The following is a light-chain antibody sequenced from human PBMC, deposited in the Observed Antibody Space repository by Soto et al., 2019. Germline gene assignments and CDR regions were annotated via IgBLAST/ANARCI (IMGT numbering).Light chain of an antibody. Sequence: DIQMTQSPSTLSASIGDRVTISCRASHNVNSWVAWHQQKPGKPPKLLIYKASSLESGVPSRFSGSGSGTEFTLTISSLQTEDFATYYCQQYHGHPLTFGGGTKVEIK. CDR2: KAS. V-gene: IGKV1-5*03. CDR1: HNVNSW. CDR3: QQYHGHPLT. J-gene: IGKJ4*01.